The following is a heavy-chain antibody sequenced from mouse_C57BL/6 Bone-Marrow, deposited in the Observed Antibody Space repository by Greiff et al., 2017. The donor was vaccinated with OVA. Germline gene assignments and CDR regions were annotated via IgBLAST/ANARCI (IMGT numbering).Heavy chain of an antibody. Sequence: QVTLKESGPGILQSSQTLSLTCSFSGFSLSTSGMGVSWIRQPSGKGLEWLAHIYWDDDKSYNPSLKSRLTISKDTSRNQVFLKITSVHTADTATYYCARRYYGSSYFDYWGQGTTLTVSS. V-gene: IGHV8-12*01. CDR2: IYWDDDK. J-gene: IGHJ2*01. CDR3: ARRYYGSSYFDY. CDR1: GFSLSTSGMG. D-gene: IGHD1-1*01.